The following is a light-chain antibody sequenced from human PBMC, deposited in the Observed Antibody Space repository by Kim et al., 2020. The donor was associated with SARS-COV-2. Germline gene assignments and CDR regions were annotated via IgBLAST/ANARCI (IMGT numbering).Light chain of an antibody. V-gene: IGKV3-20*01. CDR2: GAC. CDR1: RSVSRNY. J-gene: IGKJ2*01. Sequence: FTPGERPTQSGRASRSVSRNYLARVQRRPGQAPRLLIYGACSRATGIPGRFSGSGSGTDFTITITGLEPEVFAVYYCQQYGSSPYTFGQGTKLEI. CDR3: QQYGSSPYT.